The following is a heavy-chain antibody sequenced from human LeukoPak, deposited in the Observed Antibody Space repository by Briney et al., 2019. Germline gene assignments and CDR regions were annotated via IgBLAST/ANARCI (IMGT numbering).Heavy chain of an antibody. Sequence: GGSLRLSCAASGFTVSSNYMSWVRQAPGKGLEWVSVIYSGGSTYYADSVKGRFTISRDNSKNTLYLQMNSLRAEDTAVYYCAKSRSITMVRGVLGYFDYWGQGTLVTVSS. CDR3: AKSRSITMVRGVLGYFDY. CDR2: IYSGGST. CDR1: GFTVSSNY. V-gene: IGHV3-53*01. J-gene: IGHJ4*02. D-gene: IGHD3-10*01.